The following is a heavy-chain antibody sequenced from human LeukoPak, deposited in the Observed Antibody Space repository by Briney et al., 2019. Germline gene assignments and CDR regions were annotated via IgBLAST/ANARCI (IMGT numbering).Heavy chain of an antibody. CDR2: INSDGSST. D-gene: IGHD3-10*01. Sequence: GGSLRLSCAASGFXFSSYWMHWVRQAPGKGLMWVSRINSDGSSTSYADSVKGRFTISRDNAKNTLYLQMNSLRAEDTAVYYCARDGLWFGELSLFDCWGQGTLATVSS. V-gene: IGHV3-74*01. CDR1: GFXFSSYW. J-gene: IGHJ4*02. CDR3: ARDGLWFGELSLFDC.